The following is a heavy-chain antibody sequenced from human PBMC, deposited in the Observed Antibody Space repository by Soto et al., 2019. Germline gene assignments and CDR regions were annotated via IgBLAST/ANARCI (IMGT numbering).Heavy chain of an antibody. D-gene: IGHD3-10*01. V-gene: IGHV4-30-2*01. Sequence: SESMSLTCTVSGASITYGAYSWSWIRQTPGKGLEWIGYINHLETTFYNPSFESRLTLSIDRTKNQFSLNLKSMSAADRAVYFCARGGGFDSFDYWGQGILVTVSS. CDR3: ARGGGFDSFDY. J-gene: IGHJ4*02. CDR2: INHLETT. CDR1: GASITYGAYS.